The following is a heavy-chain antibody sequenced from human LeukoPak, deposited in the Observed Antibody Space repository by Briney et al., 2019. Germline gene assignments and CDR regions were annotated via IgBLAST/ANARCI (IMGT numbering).Heavy chain of an antibody. CDR3: AKDIPGGSYFPGETFFDY. Sequence: PGGSLRLSCAASGFTFSSYAMSWVRQAPGKGLEWVSAISGSGGSTYYADSVKGRFTISRDNSKNTLYLQMNSLRAEDTAVYYCAKDIPGGSYFPGETFFDYWGQGTLVTVSS. J-gene: IGHJ4*02. CDR2: ISGSGGST. V-gene: IGHV3-23*01. D-gene: IGHD1-26*01. CDR1: GFTFSSYA.